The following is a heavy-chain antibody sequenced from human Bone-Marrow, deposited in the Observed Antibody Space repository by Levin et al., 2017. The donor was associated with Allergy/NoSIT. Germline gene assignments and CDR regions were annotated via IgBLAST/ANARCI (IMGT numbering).Heavy chain of an antibody. CDR2: IIPIMESP. D-gene: IGHD6-19*01. CDR3: ARAASHGILQAGHY. Sequence: PGASVKVSCKASGDNFNRNLIFWVRQAPGQGLEWMGGIIPIMESPNYAQNLAGRITITADQSTNTAYMELRDLKSDDTAVYFCARAASHGILQAGHYWGQGTLVTVSS. CDR1: GDNFNRNL. J-gene: IGHJ4*02. V-gene: IGHV1-69*13.